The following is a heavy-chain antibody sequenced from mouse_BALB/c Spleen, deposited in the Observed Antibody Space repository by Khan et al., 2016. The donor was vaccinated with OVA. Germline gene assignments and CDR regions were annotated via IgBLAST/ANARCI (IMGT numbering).Heavy chain of an antibody. V-gene: IGHV14-3*02. Sequence: VQLKQSGAELVKPGASVKLSCTASGFNIKDTYMHWVKQRPEQGLEWIGRIDPANGNTKYDPKFQGKVTITADTSSNTAYLQLSSLTSEDTAVYYCARCWDYAMDYWGQGTSVTVSS. J-gene: IGHJ4*01. CDR1: GFNIKDTY. CDR3: ARCWDYAMDY. D-gene: IGHD4-1*01. CDR2: IDPANGNT.